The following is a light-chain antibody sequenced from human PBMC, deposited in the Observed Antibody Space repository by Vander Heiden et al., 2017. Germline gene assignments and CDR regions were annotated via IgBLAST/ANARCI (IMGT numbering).Light chain of an antibody. J-gene: IGKJ2*01. CDR3: QQRHSAPYT. Sequence: DIQMAHSPSSLSASIGDRVTITCRASERIDSSLNWFQQKPGKAPKLLIYTADSLQSGVPSRFTGSGSATEFTLTISSLQAEDFATYFCQQRHSAPYTFGQGTKVEMK. CDR1: ERIDSS. V-gene: IGKV1-39*01. CDR2: TAD.